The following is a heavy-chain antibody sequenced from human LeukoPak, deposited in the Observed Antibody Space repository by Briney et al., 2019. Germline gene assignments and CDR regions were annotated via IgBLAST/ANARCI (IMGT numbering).Heavy chain of an antibody. J-gene: IGHJ4*02. CDR1: GGSFSGYY. D-gene: IGHD2-2*01. CDR2: INHSGST. V-gene: IGHV4-34*01. CDR3: ARGYVEYQLLSVRFDY. Sequence: KTSETLSLTCAVYGGSFSGYYWSWIRQPPGKGLEWIGEINHSGSTNYNPSLKSRVTISVDTSKNQFSLKLSSVTAADTAVYYCARGYVEYQLLSVRFDYWGQGTLVTVSS.